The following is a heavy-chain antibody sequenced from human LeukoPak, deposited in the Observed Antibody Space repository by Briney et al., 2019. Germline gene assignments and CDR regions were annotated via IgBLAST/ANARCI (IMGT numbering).Heavy chain of an antibody. V-gene: IGHV4-59*08. CDR2: IYYSGGT. CDR1: GGSMSPFY. D-gene: IGHD1-1*01. CDR3: AVNSTKHTFDI. J-gene: IGHJ3*02. Sequence: PSETLSLTCTVSGGSMSPFYWSWIRQSPGKGLEWIGSIYYSGGTNYNPSLKSRVTISVDTSKNQFSLELSFVTAADTAVYYCAVNSTKHTFDIWGQGTMVTVSS.